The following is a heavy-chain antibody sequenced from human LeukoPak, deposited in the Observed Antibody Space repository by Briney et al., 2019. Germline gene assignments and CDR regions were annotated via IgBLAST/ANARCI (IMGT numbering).Heavy chain of an antibody. CDR2: MNPNSGNT. CDR1: GYTFTSYD. Sequence: ASVKVSWKASGYTFTSYDINWVRQATVQGLEWMGWMNPNSGNTGYAQEFQGRVTMTRNTSISTAYMELSSLRSEDTAVYYCASAYCGGDCYPNYGMDVWGQGTTVTVSS. D-gene: IGHD2-21*02. J-gene: IGHJ6*02. CDR3: ASAYCGGDCYPNYGMDV. V-gene: IGHV1-8*01.